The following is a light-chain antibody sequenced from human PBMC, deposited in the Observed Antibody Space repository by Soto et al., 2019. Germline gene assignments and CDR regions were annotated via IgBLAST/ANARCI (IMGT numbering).Light chain of an antibody. CDR3: CSYAGSSTWV. CDR2: DNT. V-gene: IGLV1-40*01. Sequence: QSVLTQPPSVSGAPGQRVTISCTGSSSNIGADYDVHWYQQLPGTAPKLLIYDNTNRPSGVPDRFSGSKSGTSASLAITGLQAEDEADYYCCSYAGSSTWVFGGGTKLTVL. J-gene: IGLJ3*02. CDR1: SSNIGADYD.